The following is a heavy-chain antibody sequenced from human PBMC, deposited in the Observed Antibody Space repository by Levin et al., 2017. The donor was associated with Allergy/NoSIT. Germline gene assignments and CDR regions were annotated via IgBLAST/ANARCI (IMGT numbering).Heavy chain of an antibody. D-gene: IGHD2-21*02. CDR3: VRGGDCGGDCIDY. V-gene: IGHV1-2*02. CDR1: GYTFSVYY. CDR2: VKPDSGAT. J-gene: IGHJ4*02. Sequence: GESLKISCKASGYTFSVYYMHWVRQAPGQGLEWMGWVKPDSGATNYAQKFQGRVTMTRDTSITTAYMEVTSLRSDDTAVYYCVRGGDCGGDCIDYWGQGTRVTVSA.